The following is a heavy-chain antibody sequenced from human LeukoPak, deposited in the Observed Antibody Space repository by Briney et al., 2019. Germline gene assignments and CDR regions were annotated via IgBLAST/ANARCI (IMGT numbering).Heavy chain of an antibody. D-gene: IGHD2-21*01. J-gene: IGHJ3*01. V-gene: IGHV3-48*01. CDR2: IGHAGSPA. CDR1: GFTFISHS. Sequence: GGSLRLSCEASGFTFISHSVTWVRQAPGKTLEWISYIGHAGSPAHYADSVRGRFTISRDNARNSLYLQMNSLTVEDTAVYYCARDQTPYCSGDCYYAIDLWGRGTLVTVSS. CDR3: ARDQTPYCSGDCYYAIDL.